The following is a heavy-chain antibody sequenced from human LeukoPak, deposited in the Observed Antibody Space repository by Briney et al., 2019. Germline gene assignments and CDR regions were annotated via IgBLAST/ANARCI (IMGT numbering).Heavy chain of an antibody. CDR3: ARDGITMVRGVITTTYFDY. V-gene: IGHV3-53*01. CDR1: GFTFSSNY. CDR2: IYSGGST. Sequence: GGSLRLSCAASGFTFSSNYMSWVRQAPGKGLEWVSVIYSGGSTYYADSVKGRFTISRDNSKNSLYLQMNSLRAEDTAVYYCARDGITMVRGVITTTYFDYWGQGTLVTVSS. D-gene: IGHD3-10*01. J-gene: IGHJ4*02.